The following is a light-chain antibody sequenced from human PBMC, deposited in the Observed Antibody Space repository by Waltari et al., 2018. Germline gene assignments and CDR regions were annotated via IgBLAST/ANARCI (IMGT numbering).Light chain of an antibody. Sequence: QSALTQPRSVSGSPGQSVTISCTGTSSDVGANNFVSWYQHHPDKAPKLIIYDTNKRPSGVPDRFSGSKSGNTASLTISGRQAEDEADYYCCSWVGRNIYWVFGGGTKLTVL. CDR2: DTN. CDR3: CSWVGRNIYWV. V-gene: IGLV2-11*01. J-gene: IGLJ3*02. CDR1: SSDVGANNF.